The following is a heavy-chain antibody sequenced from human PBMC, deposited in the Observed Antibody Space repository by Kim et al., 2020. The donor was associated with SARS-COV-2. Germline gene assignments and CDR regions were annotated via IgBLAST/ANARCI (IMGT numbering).Heavy chain of an antibody. CDR1: GGSISSYY. V-gene: IGHV4-59*01. CDR2: IYYSGST. CDR3: AWGSDQMLYCDYMDV. Sequence: SETLSLTCTVSGGSISSYYWSWIRQPPGKGLEWIGYIYYSGSTNYNPTLKSRVTISVDTSKNQFSLKLSTATAAATAVYYCAWGSDQMLYCDYMDVWGQGTTVTVSS. J-gene: IGHJ6*03. D-gene: IGHD2-2*01.